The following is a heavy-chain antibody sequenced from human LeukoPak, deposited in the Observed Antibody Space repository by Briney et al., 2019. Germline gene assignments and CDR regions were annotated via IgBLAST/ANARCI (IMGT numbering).Heavy chain of an antibody. CDR1: GGSISSSSYF. J-gene: IGHJ4*02. CDR2: IYFSGSA. CDR3: ARRGVTTGSLDY. V-gene: IGHV4-39*01. Sequence: SETLSLTCTVCGGSISSSSYFWGWIRQPPGKGLDWIGSIYFSGSAYYSPSLKSRVTISVDTSKNQFSLKLTSVTAADTAVYYCARRGVTTGSLDYWGQGTLVTVSS. D-gene: IGHD4-17*01.